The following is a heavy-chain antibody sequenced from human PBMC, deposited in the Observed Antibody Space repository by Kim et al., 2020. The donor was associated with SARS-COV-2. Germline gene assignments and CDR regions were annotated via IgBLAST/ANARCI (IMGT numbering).Heavy chain of an antibody. J-gene: IGHJ5*02. CDR2: I. D-gene: IGHD3-16*01. Sequence: IYDAGSVKGRFTISRDNAKNSLFLQMNSLRDEDTAIYYCARGYLMSGFDAWGQGTLVTVSS. CDR3: ARGYLMSGFDA. V-gene: IGHV3-48*02.